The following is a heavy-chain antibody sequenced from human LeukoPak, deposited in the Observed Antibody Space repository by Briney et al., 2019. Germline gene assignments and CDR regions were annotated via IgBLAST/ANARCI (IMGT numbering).Heavy chain of an antibody. V-gene: IGHV4-39*01. CDR3: ARGTRYYYDSSGYYATPSPFDY. CDR2: IYYSGST. J-gene: IGHJ4*02. CDR1: GGSISSSSYY. D-gene: IGHD3-22*01. Sequence: ASETLSLTCTVSGGSISSSSYYWGWIRQPPGKGLEWIGSIYYSGSTYYNPSLKSRVTISVDTSKNQFSLKLSSVTAADTAVYYCARGTRYYYDSSGYYATPSPFDYWGQGTLVTVSS.